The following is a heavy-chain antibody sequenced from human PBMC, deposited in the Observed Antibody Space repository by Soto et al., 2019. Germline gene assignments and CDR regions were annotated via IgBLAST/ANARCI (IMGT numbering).Heavy chain of an antibody. D-gene: IGHD2-21*02. V-gene: IGHV1-3*01. CDR1: GFSFSDKL. CDR3: ARDILPGGPRANDAFDV. CDR2: INPDNGNT. Sequence: QVQLVQSGAEVRKPGASVNISCRASGFSFSDKLINWVRQAPGQSLEWMGWINPDNGNTRYSHTFQGRVTISSHSAASIAYVEVSDLTSEDTAVYYFARDILPGGPRANDAFDVWGQGTMVTVSS. J-gene: IGHJ3*01.